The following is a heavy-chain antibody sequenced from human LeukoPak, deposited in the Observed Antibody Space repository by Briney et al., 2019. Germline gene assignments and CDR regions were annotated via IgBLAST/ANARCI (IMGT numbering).Heavy chain of an antibody. CDR2: IYPDDSDT. CDR3: ARPNITSYYDSRGYDAFDV. CDR1: GYRFNAYW. J-gene: IGHJ3*01. D-gene: IGHD3-22*01. V-gene: IGHV5-51*01. Sequence: GESLKISCKGSGYRFNAYWIAWVRQMPRKGLEWMGFIYPDDSDTRYSPSFQGQVTTSADKSVRTAYLQWSSLKASDTAMYYCARPNITSYYDSRGYDAFDVWGQGTMVTVSS.